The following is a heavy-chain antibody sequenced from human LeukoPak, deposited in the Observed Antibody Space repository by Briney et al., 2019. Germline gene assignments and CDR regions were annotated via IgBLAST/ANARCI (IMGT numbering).Heavy chain of an antibody. V-gene: IGHV3-21*01. CDR3: ARLGVAAVGTSGYFDY. Sequence: PGGSLRLSCAASGFTFSNFGMNWARQAPGKGLKWVSSITSSSSYISYADSLRGRFTISRDNAKNSLYLQMNSLRAEDTAVYYCARLGVAAVGTSGYFDYWGQGTLVTVSS. J-gene: IGHJ4*02. D-gene: IGHD6-13*01. CDR1: GFTFSNFG. CDR2: ITSSSSYI.